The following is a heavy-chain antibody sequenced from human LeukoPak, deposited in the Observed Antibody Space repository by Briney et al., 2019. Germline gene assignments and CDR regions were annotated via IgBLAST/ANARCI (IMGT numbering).Heavy chain of an antibody. D-gene: IGHD4-17*01. CDR2: IYHSGST. Sequence: PSETLSLTCTVSGYSISSGYYWGWIRQPPGKGLEWIGNIYHSGSTYYNPSLKSRVTISVDTSKNQFSLKLSSVTAADTAVYYCARVDYGDYTGALYFDYWGQGTLVTVSS. J-gene: IGHJ4*02. CDR1: GYSISSGYY. V-gene: IGHV4-38-2*02. CDR3: ARVDYGDYTGALYFDY.